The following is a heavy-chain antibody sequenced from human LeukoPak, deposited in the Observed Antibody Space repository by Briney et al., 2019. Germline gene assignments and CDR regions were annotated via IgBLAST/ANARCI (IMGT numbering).Heavy chain of an antibody. CDR1: GFTFSSYW. V-gene: IGHV3-7*01. CDR3: ARYLWFGELLADY. Sequence: PGGSLRLSCAASGFTFSSYWMSWVRQAPGKGLEWVANIKQDGSENYYVDSVKGRLTIPRDNAKNSLYLQMNSLRAEDTAVYYCARYLWFGELLADYWGQGTLVTVSS. D-gene: IGHD3-10*01. CDR2: IKQDGSEN. J-gene: IGHJ4*02.